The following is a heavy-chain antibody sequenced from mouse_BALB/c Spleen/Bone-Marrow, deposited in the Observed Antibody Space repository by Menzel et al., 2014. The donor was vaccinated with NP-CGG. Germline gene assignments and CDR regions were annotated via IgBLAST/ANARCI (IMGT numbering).Heavy chain of an antibody. D-gene: IGHD1-1*02. V-gene: IGHV1-37*01. Sequence: VQLQQSGPELVKPGASVKLSCRASGFSFTDYFINWVKQSHGKSLEWIGRIHPYNGDTFYNQKFKVKATLTVDKSSNPARMELLSLTSEDSAVYYCGRYGYDAMDFWGQGTSVTVSS. CDR2: IHPYNGDT. CDR1: GFSFTDYF. CDR3: GRYGYDAMDF. J-gene: IGHJ4*01.